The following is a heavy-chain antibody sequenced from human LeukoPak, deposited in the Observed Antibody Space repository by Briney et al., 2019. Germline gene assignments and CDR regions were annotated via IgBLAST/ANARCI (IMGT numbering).Heavy chain of an antibody. V-gene: IGHV4-39*07. CDR2: IYSSGST. CDR1: GGSISSSSYY. CDR3: ARVATAGADY. J-gene: IGHJ4*02. Sequence: SETLSLTCTVSGGSISSSSYYWGWIRQPPGKGLEWIGNIYSSGSTYYNPSLKSRVTISVDTSKNQFSLKLSSVTAADTAVYYCARVATAGADYWGQGTLVTVSS. D-gene: IGHD5-24*01.